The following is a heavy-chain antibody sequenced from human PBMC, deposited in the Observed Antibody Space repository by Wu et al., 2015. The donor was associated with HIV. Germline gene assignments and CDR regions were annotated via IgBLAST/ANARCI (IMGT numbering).Heavy chain of an antibody. V-gene: IGHV1-69*13. CDR1: GGTFSSYA. CDR2: IIPIFGTA. Sequence: QVQLVQSGAEVKRPGSSVKVSCKASGGTFSSYAISWVRQAPGQGLEWMGRIIPIFGTANYAQKFQSRVTITADESTSTAYMELSSLRSEDTAVYYCARSQRGYSATIKWGTTWGQGNAGHRLL. D-gene: IGHD5-12*01. CDR3: ARSQRGYSATIKWGTT. J-gene: IGHJ4*02.